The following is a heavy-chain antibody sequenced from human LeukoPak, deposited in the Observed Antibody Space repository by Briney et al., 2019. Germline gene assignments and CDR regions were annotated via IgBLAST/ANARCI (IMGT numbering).Heavy chain of an antibody. V-gene: IGHV3-23*01. Sequence: GGSLRLSCAASGFTLSTSGMNWVRQAPGKGLEWVSGITGSGDRTYYADSVKGRFTISRDTSKNTLYLQMNSLRAADTAVYYCAKDRAYYSDSSGYYLVRAYDYWGQGTLVTVSS. CDR2: ITGSGDRT. J-gene: IGHJ4*02. CDR1: GFTLSTSG. CDR3: AKDRAYYSDSSGYYLVRAYDY. D-gene: IGHD3-22*01.